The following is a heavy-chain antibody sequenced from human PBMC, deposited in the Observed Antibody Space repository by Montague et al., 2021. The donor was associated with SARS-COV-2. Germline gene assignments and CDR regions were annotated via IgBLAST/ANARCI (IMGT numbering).Heavy chain of an antibody. Sequence: SLRLSCAASGFTFSSYWMSWVRQAPGKGLEWVANIKQDGSEKYYVDSVKGRFTISRDNAMNSLYLQMNSLRAEDTAVYYCAREGAVAGLYYYYGMDVWGQGTTVTVSS. CDR3: AREGAVAGLYYYYGMDV. J-gene: IGHJ6*02. D-gene: IGHD6-19*01. CDR1: GFTFSSYW. V-gene: IGHV3-7*01. CDR2: IKQDGSEK.